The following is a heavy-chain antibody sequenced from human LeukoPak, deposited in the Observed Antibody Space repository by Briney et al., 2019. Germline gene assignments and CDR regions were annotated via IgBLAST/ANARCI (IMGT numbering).Heavy chain of an antibody. CDR3: TTDVRFGELEITPRAHY. CDR2: IKSKTDGGTT. D-gene: IGHD3-10*01. J-gene: IGHJ4*02. Sequence: PGGSLRLSCAASGFTFSNAWMSWVRQAPGKGLEWVGRIKSKTDGGTTDYAAPVRGRFTISRDDSKNTLYLQMNSLKTEDTAVYYCTTDVRFGELEITPRAHYWGQGTLVTVSS. V-gene: IGHV3-15*01. CDR1: GFTFSNAW.